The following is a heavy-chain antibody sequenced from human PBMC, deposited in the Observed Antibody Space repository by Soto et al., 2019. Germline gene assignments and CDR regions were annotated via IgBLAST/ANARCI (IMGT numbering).Heavy chain of an antibody. V-gene: IGHV3-11*01. D-gene: IGHD3-16*01. CDR3: ARDHGGGGLTLEY. CDR1: GFIFSDYY. Sequence: QVHLEESGGGLVKPGGSLRLSCTASGFIFSDYYMSWICQAPGTGLEWVSDISNSGRITHHAVSVGGRFTISRDNAKDSLYLQMNSLSPEDSAIYYCARDHGGGGLTLEYWGQGTLVTVSS. CDR2: ISNSGRIT. J-gene: IGHJ4*02.